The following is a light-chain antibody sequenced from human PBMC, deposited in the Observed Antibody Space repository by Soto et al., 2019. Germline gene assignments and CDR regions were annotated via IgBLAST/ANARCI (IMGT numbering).Light chain of an antibody. CDR2: EVS. CDR3: SSYTSSYTYV. J-gene: IGLJ1*01. Sequence: QSALTQPASVSGSSGQSITISCTGTSSDVGGYNYVSWYQQHPGKAPKLMIYEVSNRPSGVSSRFSGSKSGNTASLTISGLQAEDEADYYCSSYTSSYTYVFGTGTKLTVL. V-gene: IGLV2-14*01. CDR1: SSDVGGYNY.